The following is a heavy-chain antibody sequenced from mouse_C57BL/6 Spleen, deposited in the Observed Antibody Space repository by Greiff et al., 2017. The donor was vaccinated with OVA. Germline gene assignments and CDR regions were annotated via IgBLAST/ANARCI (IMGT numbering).Heavy chain of an antibody. Sequence: QVQLQQSGAELVKPGASVKMSCKASGYTFTSYWITWVKQRPGQGLEWIGDIYPGSGSTNYNEKFKSKATLTVDTSSSTAYMQLSSLTSEDSAVYYCARSGGNYEDAMDYWGQGTSVTVSS. CDR2: IYPGSGST. J-gene: IGHJ4*01. CDR1: GYTFTSYW. V-gene: IGHV1-55*01. CDR3: ARSGGNYEDAMDY. D-gene: IGHD2-1*01.